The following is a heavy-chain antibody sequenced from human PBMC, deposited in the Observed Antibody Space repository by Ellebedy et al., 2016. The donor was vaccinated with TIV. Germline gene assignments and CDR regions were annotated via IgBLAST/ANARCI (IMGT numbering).Heavy chain of an antibody. CDR2: IYNSGST. CDR1: GGSINSYC. Sequence: MPSETLSLTCTISGGSINSYCWSWIRQPAGKGLEWIGNIYNSGSTKLSPSLKSRVTLSVDTSKNQVSLRLSSVTAADTAVYYCARGNGGTGHRGNWCDPWGLGTLVTVSS. D-gene: IGHD1-14*01. CDR3: ARGNGGTGHRGNWCDP. V-gene: IGHV4-4*07. J-gene: IGHJ5*02.